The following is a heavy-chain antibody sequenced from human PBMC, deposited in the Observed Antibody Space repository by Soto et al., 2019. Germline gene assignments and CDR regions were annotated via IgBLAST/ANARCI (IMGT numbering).Heavy chain of an antibody. V-gene: IGHV4-39*01. CDR2: IYYSGST. Sequence: QLQLQESGPGLVKPSETLSLTCTVSGCSISSSKYYWGWIRQAPGKGLEWIASIYYSGSTYYNPSLKRRVTISLDTSRNQFSLKLTAMTAADTAVYYCERHGRYYDTGDLTDYGGQGTLVTVSS. CDR1: GCSISSSKYY. D-gene: IGHD3-22*01. CDR3: ERHGRYYDTGDLTDY. J-gene: IGHJ4*02.